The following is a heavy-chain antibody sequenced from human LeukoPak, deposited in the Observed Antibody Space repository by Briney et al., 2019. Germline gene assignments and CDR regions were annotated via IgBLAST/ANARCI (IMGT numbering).Heavy chain of an antibody. CDR3: ARGFLGEGTYYYGSGSYPRGSYYYMDV. V-gene: IGHV4-39*07. D-gene: IGHD3-10*01. CDR1: GGSISSSSYY. J-gene: IGHJ6*03. Sequence: SETLSLTCTVSGGSISSSSYYWGWLRQPPGRGLEWIGSIYYSGSTYYNPSLKSRVTISVDTSKNQFSLKLSSLTAADTAVYYCARGFLGEGTYYYGSGSYPRGSYYYMDVWGKGTTVTVSS. CDR2: IYYSGST.